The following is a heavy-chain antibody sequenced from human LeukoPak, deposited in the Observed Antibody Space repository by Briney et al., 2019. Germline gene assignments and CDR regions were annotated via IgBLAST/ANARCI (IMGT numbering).Heavy chain of an antibody. Sequence: GGSLRLSCVASGFTFSSYSMNWVRQAPGKGLEWVSSISSSSSYIYYADSVKGRFTISRDNAKNSLYLQMNSLRAEDTAVYYCARGHIVVVVAAPDYWGQGTPVTVSS. CDR3: ARGHIVVVVAAPDY. D-gene: IGHD2-15*01. V-gene: IGHV3-21*01. J-gene: IGHJ4*02. CDR1: GFTFSSYS. CDR2: ISSSSSYI.